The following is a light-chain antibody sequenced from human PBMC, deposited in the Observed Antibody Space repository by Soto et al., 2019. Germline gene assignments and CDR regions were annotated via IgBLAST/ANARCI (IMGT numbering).Light chain of an antibody. CDR3: QQYASSPLT. CDR1: QSVRSNY. J-gene: IGKJ4*01. CDR2: GAS. Sequence: EIVLTQSPGTLSLSSGERATISCRASQSVRSNYLAWYQQKLGQAPRLLIYGASSRATGIPDRFGGSGSGTDFTLTISRLEPEDCAVYYCQQYASSPLTFGGGTKVEIK. V-gene: IGKV3-20*01.